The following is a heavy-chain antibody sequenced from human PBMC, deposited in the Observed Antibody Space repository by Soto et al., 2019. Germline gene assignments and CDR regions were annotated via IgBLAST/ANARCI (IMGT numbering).Heavy chain of an antibody. Sequence: SETLSLTCTVSGGSISSYYWSWIRQPPGKGLEWIGYIYYSGSTNYNPSLKSRVTISVDTSKNQFSLKLSSVTAADTAVYYCARDMVRGVIKMRGLDPWGQGTLVTVSS. D-gene: IGHD3-10*01. V-gene: IGHV4-59*01. CDR1: GGSISSYY. CDR3: ARDMVRGVIKMRGLDP. CDR2: IYYSGST. J-gene: IGHJ5*02.